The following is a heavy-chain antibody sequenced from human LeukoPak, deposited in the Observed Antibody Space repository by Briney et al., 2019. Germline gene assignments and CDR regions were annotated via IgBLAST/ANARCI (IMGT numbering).Heavy chain of an antibody. D-gene: IGHD1-14*01. CDR1: GHTSSSGNY. CDR3: ARAGEEPAALRAFSY. Sequence: SEKLSCTCAVSGHTSSSGNYWGWIRQPPGKGLEWIGSINHSGTTYYKPSVKSRVTISVGTAKKEFSLIRSSVTAADSAVYYCARAGEEPAALRAFSYWGQGTLVAVSS. V-gene: IGHV4-38-2*01. CDR2: INHSGTT. J-gene: IGHJ4*02.